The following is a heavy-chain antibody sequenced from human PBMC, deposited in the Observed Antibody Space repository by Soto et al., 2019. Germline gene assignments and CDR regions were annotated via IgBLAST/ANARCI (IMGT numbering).Heavy chain of an antibody. CDR1: GFTFSSYA. Sequence: GVSLRLSCAASGFTFSSYAMHWVRQAPGKGLEWVAVISYDGSNKYYADSVKGRFTISRDNSKNTLYLQMNSLRAEDTAVYYCARERFIAALDYWGQGTLVIVSS. D-gene: IGHD6-6*01. V-gene: IGHV3-30-3*01. CDR2: ISYDGSNK. J-gene: IGHJ4*02. CDR3: ARERFIAALDY.